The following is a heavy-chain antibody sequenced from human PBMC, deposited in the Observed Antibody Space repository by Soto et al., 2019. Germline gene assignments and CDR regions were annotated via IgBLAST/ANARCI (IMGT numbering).Heavy chain of an antibody. Sequence: SETLSLTCTVSGGSISSGGYYWSWIRQHPGKGLEWIGYIYYSGSTYYNPSLKSRVTISVDTSKNQFSLKLSSVTAAETAVYYCASVVGASYDSSGYYLASDALDIWGQGTMVTVSS. CDR1: GGSISSGGYY. V-gene: IGHV4-31*03. CDR2: IYYSGST. CDR3: ASVVGASYDSSGYYLASDALDI. J-gene: IGHJ3*02. D-gene: IGHD3-22*01.